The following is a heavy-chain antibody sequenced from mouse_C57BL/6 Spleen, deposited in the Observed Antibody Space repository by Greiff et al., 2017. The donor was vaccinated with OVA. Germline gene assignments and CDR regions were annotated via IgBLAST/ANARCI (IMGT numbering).Heavy chain of an antibody. J-gene: IGHJ3*01. Sequence: VQLQQSGPELVKPGASVKISCKASGYAFSSSWMNWVKQRPGKGLEWIGRIYPGDGDTNYNGKFKGKATLTADKSSSTAYMQLSSLTSEDSAVYFCAREGITTAPWLAYWGQGTLVTVSA. CDR2: IYPGDGDT. CDR3: AREGITTAPWLAY. CDR1: GYAFSSSW. V-gene: IGHV1-82*01. D-gene: IGHD1-2*01.